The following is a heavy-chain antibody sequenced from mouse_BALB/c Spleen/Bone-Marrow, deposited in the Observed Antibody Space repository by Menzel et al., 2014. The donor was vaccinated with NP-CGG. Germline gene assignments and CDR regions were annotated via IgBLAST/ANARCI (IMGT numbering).Heavy chain of an antibody. V-gene: IGHV14-3*02. CDR2: IDPANGNT. CDR3: AMYYYGSSLCAY. D-gene: IGHD1-1*01. J-gene: IGHJ3*01. Sequence: VQLQQSGAELVKPGASVQLSCTASGFNIKDTYMHWVKQRPEQGLEWIGRIDPANGNTKYDPKFQGKATITADTSSNTAYLQLSSLTSEDTAVYYCAMYYYGSSLCAYWGQGTLVTVSA. CDR1: GFNIKDTY.